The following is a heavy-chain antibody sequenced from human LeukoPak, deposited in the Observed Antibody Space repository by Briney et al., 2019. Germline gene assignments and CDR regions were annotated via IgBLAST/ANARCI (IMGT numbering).Heavy chain of an antibody. J-gene: IGHJ5*02. CDR1: GYTFTSYY. CDR2: INPSGGST. Sequence: GASVKVSCKASGYTFTSYYMHWVRQAPGQGLEWMGIINPSGGSTSYAQKFQGRVTMTRDTSTSTAYMELRSLRSDDTAVYYCARLGYSSSWEDNWFDPWGQGTLVTVSS. V-gene: IGHV1-46*01. D-gene: IGHD6-6*01. CDR3: ARLGYSSSWEDNWFDP.